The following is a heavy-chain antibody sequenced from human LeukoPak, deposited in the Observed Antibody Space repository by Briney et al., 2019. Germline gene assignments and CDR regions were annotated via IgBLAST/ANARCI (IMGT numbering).Heavy chain of an antibody. CDR3: ARGPLLDYDGGGYYYFDY. V-gene: IGHV4-34*01. D-gene: IGHD3-22*01. J-gene: IGHJ4*02. CDR2: INHGGRS. Sequence: SETLSLTCAVYGGSFSAYYWSWIRQSPGKGLEWVGEINHGGRSNYNPSLKSRVTISVDTSKNQFSLTLSSVTAADTAVYYCARGPLLDYDGGGYYYFDYWGQGTLVTVSS. CDR1: GGSFSAYY.